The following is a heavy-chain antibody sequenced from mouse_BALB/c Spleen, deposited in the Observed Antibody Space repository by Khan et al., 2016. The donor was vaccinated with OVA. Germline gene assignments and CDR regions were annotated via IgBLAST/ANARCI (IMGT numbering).Heavy chain of an antibody. D-gene: IGHD2-14*01. J-gene: IGHJ3*01. Sequence: QVRLQQSGAELARPGASVKMSCKASGYTFTSYTIHWIKKRPGQGLEWIGYINPSNGYTNYNQKFKDKATLTTDKSSTTAYLQLSSLTSDDSAVDNCESDRAYQRNDGWFAYWGQGTLVTVSA. CDR3: ESDRAYQRNDGWFAY. CDR1: GYTFTSYT. V-gene: IGHV1-4*01. CDR2: INPSNGYT.